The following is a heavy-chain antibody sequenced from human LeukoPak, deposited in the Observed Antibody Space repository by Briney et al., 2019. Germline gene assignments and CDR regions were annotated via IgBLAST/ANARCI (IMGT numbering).Heavy chain of an antibody. Sequence: GGSLRLSWAASGFTFDDYGMSWVRQAPGKGLEWVSGINWNGGSTGYADSVKGRFTISRDNAKNSLYLQMNSLRAEDTALYYCARAVGVEHYYYYYMDVWGKGTTVTVSS. D-gene: IGHD3-3*01. J-gene: IGHJ6*03. CDR1: GFTFDDYG. CDR2: INWNGGST. CDR3: ARAVGVEHYYYYYMDV. V-gene: IGHV3-20*04.